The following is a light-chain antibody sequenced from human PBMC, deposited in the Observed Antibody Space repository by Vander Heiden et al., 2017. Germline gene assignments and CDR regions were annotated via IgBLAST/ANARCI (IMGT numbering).Light chain of an antibody. CDR2: EDN. J-gene: IGLJ3*02. CDR3: QSYDSSNSWV. CDR1: SGSIASNY. Sequence: FMLTQPHSVSESPGKTLTISCTGSSGSIASNYVQWYQQRPGSAPTTVIYEDNQRPSGVPDRFSGSIDSSSNSASLTISGLKTEDEADYYCQSYDSSNSWVFGGGTKLTVL. V-gene: IGLV6-57*02.